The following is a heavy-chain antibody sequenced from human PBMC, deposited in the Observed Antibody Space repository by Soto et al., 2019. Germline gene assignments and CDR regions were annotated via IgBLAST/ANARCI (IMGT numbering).Heavy chain of an antibody. CDR1: GFSFSSYV. CDR3: AREDESSGRAGTFHH. CDR2: ISIDGSST. D-gene: IGHD3-22*01. V-gene: IGHV3-30-3*01. Sequence: QVQLVESGGGVVQPGRSLRLSCTASGFSFSSYVMHWVRQGPGEGLEWVAGISIDGSSTHYADSVKGRFTISRDNSKNTLYLQMDSLTAEETPVYYCAREDESSGRAGTFHHWGQGSLVTVSS. J-gene: IGHJ1*01.